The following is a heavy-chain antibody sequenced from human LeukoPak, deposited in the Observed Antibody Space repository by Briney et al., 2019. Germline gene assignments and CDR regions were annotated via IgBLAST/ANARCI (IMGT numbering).Heavy chain of an antibody. J-gene: IGHJ5*02. CDR3: TTDPLRPNWFDP. Sequence: PGGSLTLSCAASGFTFSNAWMSWVRQAPGKGLEWDGRIKSKTDGGTTDYAAPVKGRFTISRDDSKNTLYLQMNSLKTEDTAVYYRTTDPLRPNWFDPWGQGTLVTVS. CDR2: IKSKTDGGTT. D-gene: IGHD3-3*01. CDR1: GFTFSNAW. V-gene: IGHV3-15*01.